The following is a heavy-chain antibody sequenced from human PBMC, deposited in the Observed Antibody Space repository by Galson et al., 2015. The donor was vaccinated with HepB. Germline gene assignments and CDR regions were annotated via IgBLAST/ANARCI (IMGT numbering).Heavy chain of an antibody. D-gene: IGHD2-2*01. CDR1: GYTFTGYY. V-gene: IGHV1-2*04. CDR3: ARDAPYCSSTSCYSTGAFDI. Sequence: SVKVSCKASGYTFTGYYMHWVRQAPGQGLEWMGWINPNSGGTNYAQKFQGWVTMTRDTSISTAYMELSRLRSDDTAVYYCARDAPYCSSTSCYSTGAFDIWGQGTMVTVSS. J-gene: IGHJ3*02. CDR2: INPNSGGT.